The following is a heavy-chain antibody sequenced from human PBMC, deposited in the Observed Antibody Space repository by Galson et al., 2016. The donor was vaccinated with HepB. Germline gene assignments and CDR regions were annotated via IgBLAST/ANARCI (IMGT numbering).Heavy chain of an antibody. CDR2: IDPSDSYP. Sequence: SGAEVKKPGESLRISCQGSGHIFSNYWITWVRQLPGKGLEWMGRIDPSDSYPNYSPSFQGHVTISADQSISTAYLQWDSLEASDTAMYYCACAYYDILTGYSRRFDYWGQGTLVTVSS. CDR1: GHIFSNYW. CDR3: ACAYYDILTGYSRRFDY. V-gene: IGHV5-10-1*01. D-gene: IGHD3-9*01. J-gene: IGHJ4*02.